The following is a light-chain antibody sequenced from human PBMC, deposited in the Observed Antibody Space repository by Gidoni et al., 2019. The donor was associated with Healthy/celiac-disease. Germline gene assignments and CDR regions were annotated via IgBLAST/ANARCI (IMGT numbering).Light chain of an antibody. CDR1: QSFSSW. Sequence: DIEMTQSPSSLSASVGDRVTITCRASQSFSSWLAWYQQKPGNAPKLLIYKASSLESGVPSRFSGSGSGTEFTLTISSLQPDDFATYYCQQYNSYSWTFGQGTKVEIK. V-gene: IGKV1-5*03. J-gene: IGKJ1*01. CDR2: KAS. CDR3: QQYNSYSWT.